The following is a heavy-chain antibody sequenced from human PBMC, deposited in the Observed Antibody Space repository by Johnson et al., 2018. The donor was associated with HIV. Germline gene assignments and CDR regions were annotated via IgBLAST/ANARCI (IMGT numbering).Heavy chain of an antibody. V-gene: IGHV3-23*01. J-gene: IGHJ3*02. CDR3: AKSAAAGTVKVAFDI. CDR1: GFTFSSYA. CDR2: ISGGGVNT. Sequence: VLLLESGGGLVQTGGSLRLSCAVSGFTFSSYAMSWVRQAPGKGLEWVSSISGGGVNTYFADSVKGRFTISRDNSKNTLYLQMNSLRAEDTAVYYCAKSAAAGTVKVAFDIWGQGTMVTVSS. D-gene: IGHD6-13*01.